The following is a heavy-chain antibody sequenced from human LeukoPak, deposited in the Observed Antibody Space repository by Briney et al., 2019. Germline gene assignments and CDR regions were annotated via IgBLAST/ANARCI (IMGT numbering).Heavy chain of an antibody. V-gene: IGHV1-18*01. D-gene: IGHD6-19*01. CDR1: GYTFTSYG. Sequence: ASVKVSCKAPGYTFTSYGISWVRQAPGQGLEWMGWISSYNGNTNYAQKFQGRVTMTTDTSTSTAYMELRSLRSDDTAVYYCARDLGSGWYGGEDFDYWGQGTLVTVSS. J-gene: IGHJ4*02. CDR2: ISSYNGNT. CDR3: ARDLGSGWYGGEDFDY.